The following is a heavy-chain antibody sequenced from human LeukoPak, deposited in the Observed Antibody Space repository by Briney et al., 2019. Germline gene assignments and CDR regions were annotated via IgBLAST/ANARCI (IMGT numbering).Heavy chain of an antibody. CDR3: AKDHYSGYARILDY. Sequence: GGSLRLSCAASGFTFSSYAMSWVRQAPGKGLEWVSAISGSGGSTYYADSVKGRFTISRDNSKNTLYLQMNSLRAEDTAVYYCAKDHYSGYARILDYWGQGTLVTVSS. J-gene: IGHJ4*02. CDR2: ISGSGGST. CDR1: GFTFSSYA. D-gene: IGHD5-12*01. V-gene: IGHV3-23*01.